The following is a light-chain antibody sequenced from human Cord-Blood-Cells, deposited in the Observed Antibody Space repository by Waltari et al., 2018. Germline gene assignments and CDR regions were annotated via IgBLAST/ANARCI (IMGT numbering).Light chain of an antibody. Sequence: SALSQPAAVSGSPGQPFTISCNGTSTDVVLYNPVSCYQQHPDKAPKLMMDEVSKRPSGVSNRFSGSKSGNTASLTISGLQAEDEADYYCCSYAGSSTFVVFGGGTKLTVL. CDR3: CSYAGSSTFVV. V-gene: IGLV2-23*02. J-gene: IGLJ2*01. CDR1: STDVVLYNP. CDR2: EVS.